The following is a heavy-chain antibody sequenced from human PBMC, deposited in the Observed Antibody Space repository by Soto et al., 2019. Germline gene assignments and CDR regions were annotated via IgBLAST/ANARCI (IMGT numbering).Heavy chain of an antibody. CDR2: ISAYNGNT. J-gene: IGHJ1*01. V-gene: IGHV1-18*01. CDR3: ARYLRRIAVAEVYFPH. CDR1: GYTFTSYG. D-gene: IGHD6-19*01. Sequence: GASVKVSCXASGYTFTSYGISWVRQAPGQGLEWMGWISAYNGNTNYAQKFQGRVTMTADESTSTAYMELSSLRSEDTAVYYCARYLRRIAVAEVYFPHWGQGTLVTVSS.